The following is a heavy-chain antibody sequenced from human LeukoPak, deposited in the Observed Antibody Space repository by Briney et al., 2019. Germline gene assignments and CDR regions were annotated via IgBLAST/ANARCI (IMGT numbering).Heavy chain of an antibody. D-gene: IGHD2-2*01. V-gene: IGHV4-34*01. CDR1: GGSFSWYY. CDR2: IHPSGST. CDR3: SRGRDQSKSGDS. Sequence: SETLSLTCTIYGGSFSWYYWSWMRQPPGKGLEWIGEIHPSGSTNFNPSLKSRVSISVDTSKNQFSLILTSVTAADTGVYYCSRGRDQSKSGDSWGQGTVVTVSS. J-gene: IGHJ4*02.